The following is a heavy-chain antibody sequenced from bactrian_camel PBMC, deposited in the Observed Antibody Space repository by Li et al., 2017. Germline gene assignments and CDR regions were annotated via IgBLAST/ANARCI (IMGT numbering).Heavy chain of an antibody. J-gene: IGHJ4*01. CDR1: GFTFDEHD. Sequence: EVQLVESGGGSVQAGGSLRLSCTASGFTFDEHDMGWYRQAPGKGVVSVATISPSGGDTYYSDSAKGRFTISRNNAKSTLYLQLSGLRTDDTAVYYCSRGRSTIRDDTWARGPRSPSP. CDR2: ISPSGGDT. D-gene: IGHD1*01. V-gene: IGHV3-1*01.